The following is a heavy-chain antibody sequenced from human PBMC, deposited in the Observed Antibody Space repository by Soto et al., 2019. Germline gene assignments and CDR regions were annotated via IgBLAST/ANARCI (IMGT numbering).Heavy chain of an antibody. V-gene: IGHV1-2*04. Sequence: GASVKVSCKASGYTFTGYYMHWVRQAPGQGLEWMGWINPNSGGTNYAQKFQGWVTMTRDTSISTAYMELSSVTAADTAVYYCASTEDSSGWYVSYFDYWGQGTLVTVSS. CDR1: GYTFTGYY. J-gene: IGHJ4*02. D-gene: IGHD6-19*01. CDR2: INPNSGGT. CDR3: ASTEDSSGWYVSYFDY.